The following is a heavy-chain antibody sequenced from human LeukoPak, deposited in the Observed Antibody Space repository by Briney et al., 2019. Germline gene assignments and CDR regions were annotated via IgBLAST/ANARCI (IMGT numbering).Heavy chain of an antibody. D-gene: IGHD1-26*01. Sequence: GGSLRLSCAASGFTFSTYWMSWVRQAPGKGLEWVANIKQDGSEKYYVDSVKGRFTISKDNAKNSLYLQMNSLRPDDTAVYYCARDSEDGMWELPRFDFWGQGTLVTVSS. CDR3: ARDSEDGMWELPRFDF. CDR1: GFTFSTYW. V-gene: IGHV3-7*01. CDR2: IKQDGSEK. J-gene: IGHJ4*02.